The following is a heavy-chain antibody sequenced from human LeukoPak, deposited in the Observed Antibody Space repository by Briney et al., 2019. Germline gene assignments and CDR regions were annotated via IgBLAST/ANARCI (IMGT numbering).Heavy chain of an antibody. Sequence: GGSLGLSCAASGFTFSDYYMSWIRQAPGKGLEWVSYISSSGSTIYYADSVKGRFTISRDNSKNTLYLQMNSLRAEDTAVYYCAKDFPQYSSSWYSDYWGQGTLVTVSS. CDR2: ISSSGSTI. CDR3: AKDFPQYSSSWYSDY. CDR1: GFTFSDYY. J-gene: IGHJ4*02. D-gene: IGHD6-13*01. V-gene: IGHV3-11*04.